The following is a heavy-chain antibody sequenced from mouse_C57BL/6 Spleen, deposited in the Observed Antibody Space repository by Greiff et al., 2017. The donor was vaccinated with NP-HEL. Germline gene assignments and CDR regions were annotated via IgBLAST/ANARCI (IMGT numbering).Heavy chain of an antibody. CDR1: GYTFTSHW. CDR2: IDPSDSYT. J-gene: IGHJ3*01. Sequence: QVQLQQPGAELVMPGASVKLSCKASGYTFTSHWMHWVKQRPGQGLEWIGEIDPSDSYTNYNQKFKGKSTLTVDKSSSTAYMQLSSLTSEDSAVYYCARMGPAWFAYWGQGTLVTVSA. CDR3: ARMGPAWFAY. V-gene: IGHV1-69*01.